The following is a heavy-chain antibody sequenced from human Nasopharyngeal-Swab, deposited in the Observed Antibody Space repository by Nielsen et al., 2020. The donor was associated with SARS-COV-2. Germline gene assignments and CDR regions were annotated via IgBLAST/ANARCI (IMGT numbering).Heavy chain of an antibody. J-gene: IGHJ4*02. Sequence: WIRQPPGKGLEWIGSVDHSGSTDYNPTLKSRVTISLDTSKKQFSLKLNSVSAADTAVYYCARAVYGGYIYGLYFDYWGQGTLVTVSS. V-gene: IGHV4-38-2*02. CDR3: ARAVYGGYIYGLYFDY. D-gene: IGHD5-18*01. CDR2: VDHSGST.